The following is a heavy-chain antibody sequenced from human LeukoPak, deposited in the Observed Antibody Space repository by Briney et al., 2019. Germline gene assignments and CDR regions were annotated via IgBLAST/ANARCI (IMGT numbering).Heavy chain of an antibody. CDR3: ARAMIGSNDY. V-gene: IGHV3-30-3*01. J-gene: IGHJ4*02. CDR1: GFTFSSYA. Sequence: GGSLRLSCAAAGFTFSSYAMHWVRQAPGKGLEWVAVISYDGSNKYYADSVKGRFTISRDNSKNTLYLQMNSLRAEATAVYYCARAMIGSNDYWGQGTLVTVSS. CDR2: ISYDGSNK. D-gene: IGHD3-22*01.